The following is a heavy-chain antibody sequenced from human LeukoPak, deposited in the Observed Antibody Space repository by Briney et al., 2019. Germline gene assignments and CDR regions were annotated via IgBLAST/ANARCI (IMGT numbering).Heavy chain of an antibody. J-gene: IGHJ4*02. V-gene: IGHV3-20*04. Sequence: PGGSLRLSCAASGFNFNTYWMSWVRQAPGKGLEWVSGINWNGGSTGYADSVKGRFTISRDNAESSLYLQMNSLRAEDTALYYCARVPTYYDSSGYYYYYFDYWGQGTLVTVSS. CDR2: INWNGGST. CDR3: ARVPTYYDSSGYYYYYFDY. CDR1: GFNFNTYW. D-gene: IGHD3-22*01.